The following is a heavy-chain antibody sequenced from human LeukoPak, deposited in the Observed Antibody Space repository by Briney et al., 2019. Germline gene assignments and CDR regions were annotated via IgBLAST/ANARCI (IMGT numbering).Heavy chain of an antibody. CDR3: ARPGDDSSGYPWFDP. CDR1: GYTFTGYY. D-gene: IGHD3-22*01. J-gene: IGHJ5*02. CDR2: INPNSGGT. V-gene: IGHV1-2*02. Sequence: ASVKVSCKASGYTFTGYYMHWVRQAPGQGLEWMGWINPNSGGTNYAQKFQGRVTMTRDTSISTAYMELSRLRSDDTAVYYCARPGDDSSGYPWFDPGGQGTLVTV.